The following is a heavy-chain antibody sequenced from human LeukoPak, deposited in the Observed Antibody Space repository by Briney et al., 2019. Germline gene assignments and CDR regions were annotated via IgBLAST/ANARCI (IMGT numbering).Heavy chain of an antibody. D-gene: IGHD2-2*01. CDR3: ARGLGDIVVVDGMDV. Sequence: GRSLRLSCAASGFTFSSYGMHWVRQAPGKGLEWVAVIWYDGSNKYYADSVKGRFTISRDNSKNTLYLQMNSLRAEDTAVYYCARGLGDIVVVDGMDVWGRGTTVTVSS. V-gene: IGHV3-33*01. CDR1: GFTFSSYG. J-gene: IGHJ6*02. CDR2: IWYDGSNK.